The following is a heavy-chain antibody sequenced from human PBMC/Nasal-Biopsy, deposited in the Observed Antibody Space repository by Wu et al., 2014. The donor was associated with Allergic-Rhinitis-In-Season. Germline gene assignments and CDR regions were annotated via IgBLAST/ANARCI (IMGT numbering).Heavy chain of an antibody. D-gene: IGHD3-16*01. V-gene: IGHV3-7*01. J-gene: IGHJ6*02. CDR2: IKTDGSEN. Sequence: LRLSCAASIATFNHHWINWVRQAPGKGLEWVATIKTDGSENYHVDSVKGRFTVSRDNARSSVDLQMNSLRVEDTAVYYCARFGLPYGLDVLGPRDHGHRLL. CDR1: IATFNHHW. CDR3: ARFGLPYGLDV.